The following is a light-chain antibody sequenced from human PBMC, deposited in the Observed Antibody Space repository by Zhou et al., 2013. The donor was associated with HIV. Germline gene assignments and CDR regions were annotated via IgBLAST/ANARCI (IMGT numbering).Light chain of an antibody. J-gene: IGKJ1*01. Sequence: EIVMTQSPATLSVSPGERATLSCRASQSVSSDLAWYQHKPGQAPRLLIYGASTRATDIPARFSGSGSGTEFSLTISSLQSEDFAVYYCQQYNTWPPTPWTFGQGT. CDR3: QQYNTWPPTPWT. CDR1: QSVSSD. V-gene: IGKV3-15*01. CDR2: GAS.